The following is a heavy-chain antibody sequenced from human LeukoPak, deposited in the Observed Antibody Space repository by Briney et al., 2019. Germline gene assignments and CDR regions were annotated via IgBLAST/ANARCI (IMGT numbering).Heavy chain of an antibody. CDR1: GFTVSSNY. Sequence: GGSLRLSCAASGFTVSSNYMSWVRQAPGKGLEWVSVIYSGGGSYYADSVKGRFTISRDNSKNILYLQMNSLRAEDTAVYYCARDHCTSASCQTNSYYYGMDVWGQGTTDTVSS. CDR3: ARDHCTSASCQTNSYYYGMDV. D-gene: IGHD2-2*01. CDR2: IYSGGGS. V-gene: IGHV3-66*01. J-gene: IGHJ6*02.